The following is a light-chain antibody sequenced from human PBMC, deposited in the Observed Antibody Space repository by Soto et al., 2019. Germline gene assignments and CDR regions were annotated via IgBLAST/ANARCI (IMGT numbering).Light chain of an antibody. CDR3: CSYAGTYTRV. Sequence: QSALTQPRSVSGSPGQSVTISCTRTSSDVANYNYVSWYQQHPGKAPKLMIYDVNKRPSGVPYSFSGSKSGNTASLTISGLQAEDEADYYCCSYAGTYTRVFGTGTKLTGL. J-gene: IGLJ1*01. CDR1: SSDVANYNY. V-gene: IGLV2-11*01. CDR2: DVN.